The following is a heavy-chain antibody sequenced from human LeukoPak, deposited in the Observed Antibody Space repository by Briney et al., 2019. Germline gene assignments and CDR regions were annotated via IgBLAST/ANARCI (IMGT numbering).Heavy chain of an antibody. Sequence: GGSLRLSCAASGVTFSSYAMSWVRQAPGKGLEWVSAISGSGGSTYYADSVKGRFTISRDNSKNTLYLQMNSLRAEDTAVYYCAKDLWAPYGDYGPDYYYYYMDVWGKGTTVTVSS. D-gene: IGHD4-17*01. V-gene: IGHV3-23*01. CDR2: ISGSGGST. J-gene: IGHJ6*03. CDR1: GVTFSSYA. CDR3: AKDLWAPYGDYGPDYYYYYMDV.